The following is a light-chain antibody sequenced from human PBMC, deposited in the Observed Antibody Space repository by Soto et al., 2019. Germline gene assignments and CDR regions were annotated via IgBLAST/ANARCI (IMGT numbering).Light chain of an antibody. V-gene: IGKV3-15*01. CDR2: FAS. CDR1: QSVNNN. Sequence: EIVMTQSPATLSVSPGEKATLSCRASQSVNNNLAWYQQKPGQAPRLLIYFASTRATGIPARFSGSGSGTEFSLTISSLQSEDFEVYYCQQYSKWPLTFGGGTKVETK. J-gene: IGKJ4*01. CDR3: QQYSKWPLT.